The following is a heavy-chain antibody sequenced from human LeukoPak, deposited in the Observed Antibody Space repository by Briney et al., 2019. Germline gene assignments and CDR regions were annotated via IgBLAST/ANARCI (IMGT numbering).Heavy chain of an antibody. V-gene: IGHV4-39*07. D-gene: IGHD3-10*01. CDR2: IYYSGST. J-gene: IGHJ4*02. CDR1: GGSISSSSYY. Sequence: SETLSLTCTVSGGSISSSSYYWGWIRQPPGKGLEWIGSIYYSGSTYYNPSLKSRVTISVDTSKNQFSLKLSSVTAADTAVYYCARRRPLYYYGSGCDYWGQGTLVTVSS. CDR3: ARRRPLYYYGSGCDY.